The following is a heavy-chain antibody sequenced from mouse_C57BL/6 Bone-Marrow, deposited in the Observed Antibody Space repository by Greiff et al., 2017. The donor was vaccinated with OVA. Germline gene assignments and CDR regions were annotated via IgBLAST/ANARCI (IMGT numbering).Heavy chain of an antibody. CDR1: GFTFSSYA. V-gene: IGHV5-4*01. D-gene: IGHD1-1*01. Sequence: EVMLVESGGGLVKPGGSLKLSCAASGFTFSSYAMSWVRQTPEKRLEWVATISDGGSYTYYPDTVKGRFTISRDNAKNNLYLQMSHLKSEDTAMYYCARERITTVVSNWYFDVWGTGTTVTVSS. CDR3: ARERITTVVSNWYFDV. J-gene: IGHJ1*03. CDR2: ISDGGSYT.